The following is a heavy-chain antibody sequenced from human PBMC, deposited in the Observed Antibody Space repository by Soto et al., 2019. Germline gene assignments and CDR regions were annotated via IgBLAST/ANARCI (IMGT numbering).Heavy chain of an antibody. J-gene: IGHJ4*02. CDR1: GGCISSCDYY. CDR2: IYYSGGT. V-gene: IGHV4-30-4*01. CDR3: ARGPGPRGYYDSSGYSSFEY. Sequence: QVQLQESGPGLVKPSQTLALTCAVSGGCISSCDYYWRWSRQPPGKGLVWIGYIYYSGGTYYNPSLKSRVTISVDTSKYQFSMKLSSVTAADTAVYYCARGPGPRGYYDSSGYSSFEYWGQGTLVTASS. D-gene: IGHD3-22*01.